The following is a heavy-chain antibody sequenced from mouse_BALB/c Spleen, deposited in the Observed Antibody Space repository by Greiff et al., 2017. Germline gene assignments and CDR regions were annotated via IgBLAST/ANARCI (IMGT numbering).Heavy chain of an antibody. Sequence: QVQLKESGPGLVQPSQSLSITCTVSGFSLTSYGVHWVRQSPGKGLEWLGVIWSGGSTDYNAAFISRLSISKDNSKSQVFFKMNSLQANDTAIYYCARNGDYDGRGFAYWGQGTLVTVSA. CDR1: GFSLTSYG. V-gene: IGHV2-2*02. D-gene: IGHD2-4*01. CDR3: ARNGDYDGRGFAY. CDR2: IWSGGST. J-gene: IGHJ3*01.